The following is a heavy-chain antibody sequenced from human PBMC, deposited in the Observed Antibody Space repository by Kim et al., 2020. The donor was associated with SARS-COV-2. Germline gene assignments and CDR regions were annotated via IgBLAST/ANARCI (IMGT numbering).Heavy chain of an antibody. CDR3: ARTYSNDWLYYYGMDV. D-gene: IGHD6-19*01. Sequence: SQTLSLTCAISGDSVSSNSATWNWIRQSPSRGLEWLGRTYYRSKWYNDYAVSVKSRITINPDTSKNQFSLQLNSVTPEDTAVYYCARTYSNDWLYYYGMDVWGQGTTVTVSS. CDR1: GDSVSSNSAT. J-gene: IGHJ6*02. V-gene: IGHV6-1*01. CDR2: TYYRSKWYN.